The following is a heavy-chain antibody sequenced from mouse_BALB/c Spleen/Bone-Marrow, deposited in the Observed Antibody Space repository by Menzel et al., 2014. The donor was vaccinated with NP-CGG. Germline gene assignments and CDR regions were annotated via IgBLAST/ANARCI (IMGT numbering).Heavy chain of an antibody. Sequence: VHLVESGPELVKPGASVKMSCKASGYTFTDYVISWMKQRTGQGLEWIGEIDPGRGSSFYNEKFKAKATLTADKSANTAYMQLSSLTSEDSAVYFCARDGNYAALDYWGQGTSVTVSS. CDR2: IDPGRGSS. D-gene: IGHD2-1*01. J-gene: IGHJ4*01. CDR1: GYTFTDYV. V-gene: IGHV1-77*01. CDR3: ARDGNYAALDY.